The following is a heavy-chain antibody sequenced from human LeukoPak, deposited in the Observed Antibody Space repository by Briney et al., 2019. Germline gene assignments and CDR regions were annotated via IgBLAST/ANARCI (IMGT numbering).Heavy chain of an antibody. V-gene: IGHV4-34*01. J-gene: IGHJ4*02. CDR2: INHSGST. CDR3: ARRRGYSSSWYGGYFDY. D-gene: IGHD6-13*01. CDR1: GGSFSGFH. Sequence: SETLSLTCAVYGGSFSGFHWNWIRQPPGKGLEWIGDINHSGSTHYNPSLTSRVTISVDPSKNQFSLNLTSVTAADTAVYYCARRRGYSSSWYGGYFDYWGQGTLVTVSS.